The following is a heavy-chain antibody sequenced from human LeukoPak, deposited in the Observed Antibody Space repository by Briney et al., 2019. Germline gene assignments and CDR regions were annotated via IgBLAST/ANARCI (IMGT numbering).Heavy chain of an antibody. Sequence: SETLSLTCAVYVGSFSGYYWSWIRQPPGKGLEWIGEINHSGSTNYNSSLKSRVTISVDTSKNQFSLKLSSVTAADTAVYYCARGFYGSGSHCCHMDVWGKGTTITVS. CDR2: INHSGST. J-gene: IGHJ6*03. CDR1: VGSFSGYY. CDR3: ARGFYGSGSHCCHMDV. V-gene: IGHV4-34*01. D-gene: IGHD3-10*01.